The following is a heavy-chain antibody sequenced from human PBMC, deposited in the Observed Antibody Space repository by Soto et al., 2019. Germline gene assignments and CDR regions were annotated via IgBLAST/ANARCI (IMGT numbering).Heavy chain of an antibody. CDR3: ARHSYLTVTTVYFNY. CDR2: IAYDGSNK. V-gene: IGHV3-30-3*01. J-gene: IGHJ4*02. CDR1: GFTFSSYA. D-gene: IGHD1-1*01. Sequence: QVQLVESGGCVVQRGRSLRLSCAASGFTFSSYAMHWVRQASGKGLEWVAVIAYDGSNKYYADSVKGRFTISRDNSKNPLYLHMIIVRSEETAMYYFARHSYLTVTTVYFNYWGQGTLVTVSS.